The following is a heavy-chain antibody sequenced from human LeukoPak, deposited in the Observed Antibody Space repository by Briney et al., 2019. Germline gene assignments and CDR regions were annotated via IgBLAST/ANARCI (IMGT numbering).Heavy chain of an antibody. D-gene: IGHD6-6*01. J-gene: IGHJ4*02. CDR3: AGGSSSSFRSFDY. Sequence: GGSLRLSCEASGFTFSTYSMHWARQAPGKGLEWVSSISSSSTYKYHADSVKGRFTISRDNAKSSLFLEMNSLRAEDTAVYFCAGGSSSSFRSFDYWGQGTLVTVSS. V-gene: IGHV3-21*06. CDR2: ISSSSTYK. CDR1: GFTFSTYS.